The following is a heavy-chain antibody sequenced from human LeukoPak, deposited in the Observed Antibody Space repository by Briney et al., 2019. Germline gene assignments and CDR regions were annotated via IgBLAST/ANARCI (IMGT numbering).Heavy chain of an antibody. D-gene: IGHD3-22*01. Sequence: GGSLRLSCAASGFTFNTYVMTWVRQAPGKGLEWVAFIRYDGSNKYYADSVKGRFTISRDNSKNTLYLQMNSLRAEDTAVYYCAKTGGRITMIVVDYWGQGTLVTVSS. CDR1: GFTFNTYV. J-gene: IGHJ4*02. CDR3: AKTGGRITMIVVDY. V-gene: IGHV3-30*02. CDR2: IRYDGSNK.